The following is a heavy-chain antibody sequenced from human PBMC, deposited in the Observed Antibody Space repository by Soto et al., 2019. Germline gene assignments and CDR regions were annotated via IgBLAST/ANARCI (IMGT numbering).Heavy chain of an antibody. CDR2: ISSSSSTI. V-gene: IGHV3-48*02. Sequence: LRLSCAASGFTFSSYSMNWVRQAPGKELERVSYISSSSSTIYYADSVKGRFTISRDNAKNSLYLQMNSLRDEDTAVYYCARDNLSGRYYRFYYGMDVWGQGTTVTVSS. CDR3: ARDNLSGRYYRFYYGMDV. J-gene: IGHJ6*02. CDR1: GFTFSSYS. D-gene: IGHD1-26*01.